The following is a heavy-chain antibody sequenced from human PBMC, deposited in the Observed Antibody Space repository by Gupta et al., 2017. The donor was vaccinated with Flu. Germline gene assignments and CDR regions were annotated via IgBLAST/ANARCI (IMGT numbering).Heavy chain of an antibody. D-gene: IGHD3-22*01. CDR2: IRADTART. Sequence: VQLLESGGGLVQPGGSLRLSCAASGFAFRTYAMTWVRQAPGKGLEWVSSIRADTARTYYADSVKGRFTISRDNSENTLFLQMNSLAADDTAIYYCAKDSMPGDGIVDADYWGQGTLVTVSS. J-gene: IGHJ4*02. CDR1: GFAFRTYA. CDR3: AKDSMPGDGIVDADY. V-gene: IGHV3-23*01.